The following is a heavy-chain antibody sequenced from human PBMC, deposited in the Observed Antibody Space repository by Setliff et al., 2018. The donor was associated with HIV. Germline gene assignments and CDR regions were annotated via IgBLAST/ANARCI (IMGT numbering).Heavy chain of an antibody. D-gene: IGHD1-7*01. J-gene: IGHJ6*03. Sequence: ETLSLTCAVFGESVSGYYWSWIRQPPGKGLEWIGEINHTGSTNYNPSLKSRVTISVDTSKNQFSLKLSSVTAADTAVYYCARDRSNWNYGKNYMDVWGKGTTVTVSS. V-gene: IGHV4-34*01. CDR1: GESVSGYY. CDR2: INHTGST. CDR3: ARDRSNWNYGKNYMDV.